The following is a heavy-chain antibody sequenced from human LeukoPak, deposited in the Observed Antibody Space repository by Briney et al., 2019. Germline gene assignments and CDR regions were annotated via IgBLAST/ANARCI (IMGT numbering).Heavy chain of an antibody. V-gene: IGHV4-31*03. CDR1: GASISSGGYY. D-gene: IGHD2-2*01. CDR2: ISYSGSP. Sequence: PSQTLYLTCTVSGASISSGGYYWSWIRQHPGKGLEWIGYISYSGSPYYNPSLKSRVTISVDTSRNQFSLKLSSVTAADTAVYYCARRLGSSSTGFDYWGQGTLVTVSS. J-gene: IGHJ4*02. CDR3: ARRLGSSSTGFDY.